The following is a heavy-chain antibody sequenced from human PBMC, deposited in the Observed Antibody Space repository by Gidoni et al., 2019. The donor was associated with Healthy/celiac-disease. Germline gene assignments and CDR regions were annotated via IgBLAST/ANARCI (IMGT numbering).Heavy chain of an antibody. J-gene: IGHJ6*02. CDR2: FDPEDGET. D-gene: IGHD6-19*01. Sequence: GRQAPGKGLEWMGGFDPEDGETIYAQKFQGRVTMTEDTSTDTAYMELSSRRSEDTAVYYCATDSCTSSGWSYYYGMDVWGQGTTVTVSS. CDR3: ATDSCTSSGWSYYYGMDV. V-gene: IGHV1-24*01.